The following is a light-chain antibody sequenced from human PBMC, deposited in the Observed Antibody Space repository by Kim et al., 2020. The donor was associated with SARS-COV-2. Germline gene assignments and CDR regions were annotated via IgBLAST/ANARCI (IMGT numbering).Light chain of an antibody. V-gene: IGLV3-19*01. J-gene: IGLJ2*01. Sequence: SSELTQDPAVSVALGQTVRITCQGDSLRRYYASWYQQKSGQAPVLVIYGKNKRPSGIPDRVPGSSSGNTAPLTITGAQAEDEADYYCHSRDSSDNHLIGG. CDR3: HSRDSSDNHL. CDR2: GKN. CDR1: SLRRYY.